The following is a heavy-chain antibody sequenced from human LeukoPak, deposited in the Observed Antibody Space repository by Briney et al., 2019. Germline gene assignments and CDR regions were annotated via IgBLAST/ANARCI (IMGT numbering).Heavy chain of an antibody. CDR3: ARSAPAGFSYYSYFLDV. CDR2: IYYSGST. D-gene: IGHD6-13*01. V-gene: IGHV4-61*05. J-gene: IGHJ6*03. Sequence: SETLSLTCGVSRGSISNSGDSWSWIRQPPGKGLEWTGYIYYSGSTNYNPSLKSRVTISVDTSKNQFSLKLSSVTAADTAVYYCARSAPAGFSYYSYFLDVWGKGTTVTISS. CDR1: RGSISNSGDS.